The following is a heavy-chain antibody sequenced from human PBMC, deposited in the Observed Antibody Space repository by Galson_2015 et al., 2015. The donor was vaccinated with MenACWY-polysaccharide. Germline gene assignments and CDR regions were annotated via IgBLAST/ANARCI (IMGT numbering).Heavy chain of an antibody. D-gene: IGHD3-3*01. CDR1: GYTFTSYY. J-gene: IGHJ4*02. V-gene: IGHV1-46*01. CDR3: ARSNYDPEQRD. Sequence: SVKVSCKASGYTFTSYYIHWVRQAPGQGLEWMGIINSSGGSTAYAQKFQGRLTVTWDTSTSTVYMELSSLRSEDTAVYYCARSNYDPEQRDWGQGTLVTVSS. CDR2: INSSGGST.